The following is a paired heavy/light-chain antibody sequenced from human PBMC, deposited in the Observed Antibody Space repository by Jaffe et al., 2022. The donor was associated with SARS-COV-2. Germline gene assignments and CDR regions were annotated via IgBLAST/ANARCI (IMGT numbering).Heavy chain of an antibody. D-gene: IGHD3-22*01. CDR2: IASGGST. CDR3: AKVRPETYYYGSSEDYFDY. V-gene: IGHV3-23*01. Sequence: EVQLLESGGGLVQPGGSLRLSCATSGFTFRSYVMSWVRQAPGKGLEWVSAIASGGSTYYADSVKGRFTISRDNSKNTLYLQMNSLRAEETAVYYCAKVRPETYYYGSSEDYFDYWGQGTLVTVSS. CDR1: GFTFRSYV. J-gene: IGHJ4*02.
Light chain of an antibody. V-gene: IGKV1-9*01. CDR3: QQFNSYPLT. CDR1: QGISSY. J-gene: IGKJ4*01. Sequence: DIQLTQSPSFLSASVGDRVTITCRASQGISSYLAWYQQKPGKAPKLLIYTASTLQSGVPSRFSGSGSGTEFTLTISGLQPEDFATYYCQQFNSYPLTFGGGTKVEIK. CDR2: TAS.